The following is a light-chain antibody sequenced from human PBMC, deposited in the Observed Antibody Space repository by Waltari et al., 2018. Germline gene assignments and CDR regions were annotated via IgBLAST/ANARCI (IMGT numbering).Light chain of an antibody. J-gene: IGKJ1*01. Sequence: IQLTQSPSSLSASVGDRVTITCRASQGIRDFLAWYKQKPGKVPKLLIYAASTLQSGVPAIFSGSGSGTDFTLTITSLQPEDVATYYCQLLNSSQWTFGQGTKVDMK. V-gene: IGKV1-9*01. CDR3: QLLNSSQWT. CDR2: AAS. CDR1: QGIRDF.